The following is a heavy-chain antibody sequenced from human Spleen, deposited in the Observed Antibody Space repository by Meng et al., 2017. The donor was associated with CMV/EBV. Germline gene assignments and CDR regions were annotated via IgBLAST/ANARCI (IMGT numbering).Heavy chain of an antibody. Sequence: GESLKISCAASGFTFGCYWMTWVRQAPGKGLEWVSGISGSGGRGGIKYRDSVEGRFTISRDNPKNTLYLQMDSLRIDDTGVYYCAKDLRYELLQGDAFDSWGQGTVVTVSS. D-gene: IGHD5-12*01. CDR1: GFTFGCYW. V-gene: IGHV3-23*01. CDR3: AKDLRYELLQGDAFDS. J-gene: IGHJ3*02. CDR2: ISGSGGRGGI.